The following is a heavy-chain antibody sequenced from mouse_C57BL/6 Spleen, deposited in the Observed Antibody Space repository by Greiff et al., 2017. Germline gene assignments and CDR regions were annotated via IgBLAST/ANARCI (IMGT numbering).Heavy chain of an antibody. CDR2: IDPYGGDT. CDR3: AREDDAFAY. D-gene: IGHD2-3*01. V-gene: IGHV1-52*01. Sequence: VKLQQPGAELVRPGSSVKLSCKASGYTFTSYWMHWVKQRPIQGLEWIGNIDPYGGDTQYNQKFKDKATLTVDKSSSTAYMQISSLTSEDSAVYYCAREDDAFAYWGQGTLVTVSA. CDR1: GYTFTSYW. J-gene: IGHJ3*01.